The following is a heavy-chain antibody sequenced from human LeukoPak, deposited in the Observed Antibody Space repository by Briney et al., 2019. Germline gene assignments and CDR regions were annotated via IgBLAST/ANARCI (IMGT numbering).Heavy chain of an antibody. Sequence: PSETLSLTCTASGGSISSSSYYWSWIRQPPGKGLEWIGYIYYSGSTNYNPSLKSRVTIAVDTSKNQFSLKLSSVTAADTAVYYCARELLLTGAFDIWGQGTMVTVSS. J-gene: IGHJ3*02. CDR1: GGSISSSSYY. CDR3: ARELLLTGAFDI. V-gene: IGHV4-61*01. D-gene: IGHD2-15*01. CDR2: IYYSGST.